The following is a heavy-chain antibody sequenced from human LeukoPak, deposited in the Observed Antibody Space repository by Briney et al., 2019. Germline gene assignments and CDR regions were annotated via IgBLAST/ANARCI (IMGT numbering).Heavy chain of an antibody. CDR1: GGTFSRYA. J-gene: IGHJ5*02. D-gene: IGHD2-2*01. Sequence: ASVKVSCKASGGTFSRYAISWVRQAPGQGLEWMGGIIPIFSTANYAQKFQGRVTITADESTSTAYMELSSLRSEDTAVYYCARSYCSSTSCYPNWFDPWGQGTLVTVSS. CDR2: IIPIFSTA. V-gene: IGHV1-69*01. CDR3: ARSYCSSTSCYPNWFDP.